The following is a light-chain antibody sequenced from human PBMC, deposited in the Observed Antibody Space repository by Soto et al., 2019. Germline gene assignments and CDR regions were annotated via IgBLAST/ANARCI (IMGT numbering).Light chain of an antibody. V-gene: IGKV3-20*01. J-gene: IGKJ4*01. CDR1: QSISSTH. Sequence: EIVLTQSPDTLSLSPGERATLSCRASQSISSTHLVWYQQKPGQAPSLLIFGASSRATGIPDRFSGSGSGTDFTLTISRLEPEDFAVYYCQQFSSYPLTFGGGTKVDIK. CDR3: QQFSSYPLT. CDR2: GAS.